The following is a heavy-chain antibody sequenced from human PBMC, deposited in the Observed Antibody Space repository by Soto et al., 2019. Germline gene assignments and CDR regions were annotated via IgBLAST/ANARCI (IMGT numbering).Heavy chain of an antibody. CDR1: GFTLSGYA. CDR3: ARRARPDFYYMDV. Sequence: GGSLRLSCAASGFTLSGYAMYWVRQAPGKGLEYVSGISTNGVGTYYANSVQGRFTISRDNSKNTVYLQMGSLRPEDMAVYYCARRARPDFYYMDVWGKGTTVTVSS. D-gene: IGHD6-6*01. J-gene: IGHJ6*03. CDR2: ISTNGVGT. V-gene: IGHV3-64*01.